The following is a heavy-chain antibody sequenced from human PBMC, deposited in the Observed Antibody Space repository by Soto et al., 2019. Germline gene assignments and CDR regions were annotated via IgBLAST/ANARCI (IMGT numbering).Heavy chain of an antibody. CDR2: VYRTGIT. Sequence: PSETLSLTCRVSGASVSSETHFWTWIRQPPGKGLEWIGYVYRTGITNSNPALTSRVTVSADRSKNQFSLTLRSVTAADTAVYYCVREDMSGTYYFDYWGPGIQDTVSS. V-gene: IGHV4-61*01. J-gene: IGHJ4*02. D-gene: IGHD1-26*01. CDR1: GASVSSETHF. CDR3: VREDMSGTYYFDY.